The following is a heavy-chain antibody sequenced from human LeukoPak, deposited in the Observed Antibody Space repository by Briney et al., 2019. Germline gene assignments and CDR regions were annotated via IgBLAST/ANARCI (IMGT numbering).Heavy chain of an antibody. CDR3: ARVATSGY. CDR1: GFTFSTYS. CDR2: ISSSSNDM. V-gene: IGHV3-21*01. D-gene: IGHD7-27*01. J-gene: IGHJ4*02. Sequence: GGSLRLSCAASGFTFSTYSMNWVRQVPGKGLEWVSSISSSSNDMYYADSVKGRFTISRDNAKNSLYLQMNSLRAEDTGVYYCARVATSGYWGQGTLVTVSP.